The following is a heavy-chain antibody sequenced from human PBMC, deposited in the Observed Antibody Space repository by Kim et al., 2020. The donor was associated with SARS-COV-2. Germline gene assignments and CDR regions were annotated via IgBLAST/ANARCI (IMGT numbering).Heavy chain of an antibody. CDR1: GFTFSTYE. V-gene: IGHV3-48*03. Sequence: GGSLRLSCAASGFTFSTYEMIWVRQAPGKGLEWLSYISSSGGTIDYADSVKGRFTVSRDNAKNSLYLQMSSLRAEDTAVYYCARDLAVGGNERPYYFDYWGQGTLVTVSS. CDR3: ARDLAVGGNERPYYFDY. J-gene: IGHJ4*02. CDR2: ISSSGGTI. D-gene: IGHD6-19*01.